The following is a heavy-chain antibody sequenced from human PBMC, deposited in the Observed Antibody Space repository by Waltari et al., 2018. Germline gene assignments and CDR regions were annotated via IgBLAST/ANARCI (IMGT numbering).Heavy chain of an antibody. J-gene: IGHJ4*02. CDR1: GGTFSSYA. CDR2: IIPILGIA. D-gene: IGHD3-10*01. Sequence: QVQLVQSGAEVKKPGSSVKVSCKASGGTFSSYAISWVRQAPGQGLEWMGGIIPILGIAKYAQKFQGRGPITGEQSTSTAYMELSSLRSEDTAVYYCARGNYYGSGSHWGYFDYWGQGTLVTVSS. CDR3: ARGNYYGSGSHWGYFDY. V-gene: IGHV1-69*10.